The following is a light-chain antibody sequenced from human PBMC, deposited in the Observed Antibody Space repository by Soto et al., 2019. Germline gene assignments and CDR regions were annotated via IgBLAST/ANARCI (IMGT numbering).Light chain of an antibody. CDR3: QQYGSWT. CDR1: QSVSSSY. Sequence: EIVLTQSPGTLSLSPGERATLSCRASQSVSSSYLAWYQQKPGQAPRLLIYGASSRATGIPDRFSGSGSGTDFTLTISRLEPEDFAVYYCQQYGSWTSGQGTKVDIK. V-gene: IGKV3-20*01. CDR2: GAS. J-gene: IGKJ1*01.